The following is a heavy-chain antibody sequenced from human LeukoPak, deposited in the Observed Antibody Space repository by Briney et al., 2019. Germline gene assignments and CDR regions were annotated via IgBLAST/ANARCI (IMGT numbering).Heavy chain of an antibody. CDR1: GFTFRSYS. Sequence: GGSLRLSCAASGFTFRSYSMSWVRQAPGKGLEWVSYISSSSSTIYYADSVKGRFTISRDNAKNSLYLQMNSLRAEDTAVYYCARSAITFGGVIAKGGVDYWGQGTLVTVSS. CDR3: ARSAITFGGVIAKGGVDY. J-gene: IGHJ4*02. CDR2: ISSSSSTI. V-gene: IGHV3-48*01. D-gene: IGHD3-16*02.